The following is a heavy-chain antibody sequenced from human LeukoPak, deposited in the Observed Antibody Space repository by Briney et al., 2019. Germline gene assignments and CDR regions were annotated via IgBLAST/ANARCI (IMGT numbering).Heavy chain of an antibody. CDR3: ARGLYYYDSSGYYYYYYGMDV. CDR1: GGTFSSYA. D-gene: IGHD3-22*01. Sequence: SVKVSCKASGGTFSSYAISWVRQAPGQGLEWMGGIIPIFGTANYAQKFQGRVTITADESTSTAYMELSSLRSEDTAVYYCARGLYYYDSSGYYYYYYGMDVWGQGTTVTVSS. V-gene: IGHV1-69*01. CDR2: IIPIFGTA. J-gene: IGHJ6*02.